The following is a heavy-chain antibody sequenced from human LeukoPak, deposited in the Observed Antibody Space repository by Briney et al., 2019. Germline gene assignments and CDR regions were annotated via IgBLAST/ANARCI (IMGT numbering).Heavy chain of an antibody. Sequence: GGSLRLSCAASEITFSDTWMNWVRQAPGKGLEWVGRIKDKFYSETTDYAAPVEGRFIISRDDSKKTVYLQMNSLKADDTAVYFCTTVTVCTGSSCPGAFDHWGQGTVVTVSS. CDR1: EITFSDTW. CDR2: IKDKFYSETT. D-gene: IGHD2-8*02. V-gene: IGHV3-15*01. J-gene: IGHJ4*02. CDR3: TTVTVCTGSSCPGAFDH.